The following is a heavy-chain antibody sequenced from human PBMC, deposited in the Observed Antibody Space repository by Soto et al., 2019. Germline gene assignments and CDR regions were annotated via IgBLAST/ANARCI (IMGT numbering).Heavy chain of an antibody. D-gene: IGHD6-6*01. Sequence: SQTLSLTCAISGDSVSSNSAAWNWIRQSPSRGLEWLGRTYYRSKWYNDYAVSVKSRITINPDTSKNQFSLQLNSVTPEDTAVYYCASSPPYSSSSGYYYYYYMDVWGKGTTVTAP. CDR1: GDSVSSNSAA. CDR2: TYYRSKWYN. J-gene: IGHJ6*03. V-gene: IGHV6-1*01. CDR3: ASSPPYSSSSGYYYYYYMDV.